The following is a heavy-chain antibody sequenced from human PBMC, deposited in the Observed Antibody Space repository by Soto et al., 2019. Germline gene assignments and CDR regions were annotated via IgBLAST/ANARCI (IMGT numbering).Heavy chain of an antibody. V-gene: IGHV3-21*01. CDR3: ARDAAVAGSKTKYYYYYGMDV. J-gene: IGHJ6*02. Sequence: PGVSLRLSCAASGFTFSSYSMNWVRQAPGKGLEWVSSISSSSSYIYYADSVKGRFTISRDNAKNSRYLQMNSLRAEDTAVYYCARDAAVAGSKTKYYYYYGMDVWGQGTTVTVSS. CDR1: GFTFSSYS. CDR2: ISSSSSYI. D-gene: IGHD6-19*01.